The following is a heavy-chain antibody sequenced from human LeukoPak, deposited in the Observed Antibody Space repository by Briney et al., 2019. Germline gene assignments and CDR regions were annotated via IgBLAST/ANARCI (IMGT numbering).Heavy chain of an antibody. CDR1: GFTFSSYS. CDR3: ARAIAAVPYYYYGMDV. V-gene: IGHV3-48*01. J-gene: IGHJ6*02. CDR2: ISSSSSTI. Sequence: GGSLRLSCAASGFTFSSYSMNWVRQAPGKGLEWVSYISSSSSTIYYADSVKGRFTISRGNAKDSLYLQMKSLRAEDTAVYYCARAIAAVPYYYYGMDVWGQGTTVTVSS. D-gene: IGHD6-13*01.